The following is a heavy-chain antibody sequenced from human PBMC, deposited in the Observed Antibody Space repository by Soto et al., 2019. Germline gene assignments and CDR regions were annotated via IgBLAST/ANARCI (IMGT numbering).Heavy chain of an antibody. CDR3: AKGAEGYVVSSLDY. CDR1: GFTFSDYA. V-gene: IGHV3-23*01. D-gene: IGHD5-12*01. Sequence: EVQLLESGGGFVQPGGSLRLSCAASGFTFSDYAMTWVRQAPGKGLAWVSAITSSGSSTYYAESVKGRFTISRDNSKSTLYLQMNSLRAEDTATYYCAKGAEGYVVSSLDYWGQGTLVTVSS. CDR2: ITSSGSST. J-gene: IGHJ4*02.